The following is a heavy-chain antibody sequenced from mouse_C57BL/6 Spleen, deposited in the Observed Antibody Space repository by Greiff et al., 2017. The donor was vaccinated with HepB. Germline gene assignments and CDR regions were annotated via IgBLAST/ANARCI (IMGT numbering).Heavy chain of an antibody. V-gene: IGHV1-15*01. CDR1: GYTFTDYE. J-gene: IGHJ3*01. D-gene: IGHD2-10*01. Sequence: VQGVESGAELVRPGASVTLSCKASGYTFTDYEMHWVKQTPVHGLEWIGAIDPETGGTAYNQKFKGKAILTADKSSSTAYMELRSLTSEDSAVYYCTRGAYSTWFAYWGQGTLVTVSA. CDR3: TRGAYSTWFAY. CDR2: IDPETGGT.